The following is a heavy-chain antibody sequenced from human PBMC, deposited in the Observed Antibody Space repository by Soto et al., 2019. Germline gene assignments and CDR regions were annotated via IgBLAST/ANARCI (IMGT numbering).Heavy chain of an antibody. J-gene: IGHJ4*02. CDR1: GGSISSGGYH. Sequence: SETLSLTCTVSGGSISSGGYHWGWIRQPPGKGLEWIGNIYYSGSTYYNPSLKSRVTISGDTSKNQFSLRLTSVTAADTAVYYCARHPPYGPLDYWGQGTLVTVSS. CDR3: ARHPPYGPLDY. D-gene: IGHD4-17*01. V-gene: IGHV4-39*01. CDR2: IYYSGST.